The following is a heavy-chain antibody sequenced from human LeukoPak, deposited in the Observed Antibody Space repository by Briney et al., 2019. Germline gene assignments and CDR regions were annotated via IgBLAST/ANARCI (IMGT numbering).Heavy chain of an antibody. Sequence: GGSLRLSCAASGFTFSSYSMNWVRQASGKGLEWVSSISSSSSYIYYADSVKGRFTISRDNAKNSLYLQMNSLRAEDTAVYYCASHRPGDFDYWGQGTLVTVSS. D-gene: IGHD1-14*01. V-gene: IGHV3-21*01. CDR1: GFTFSSYS. J-gene: IGHJ4*02. CDR3: ASHRPGDFDY. CDR2: ISSSSSYI.